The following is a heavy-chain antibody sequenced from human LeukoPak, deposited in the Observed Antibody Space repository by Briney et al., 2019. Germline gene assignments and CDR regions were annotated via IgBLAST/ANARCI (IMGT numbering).Heavy chain of an antibody. V-gene: IGHV3-30*02. J-gene: IGHJ4*02. CDR3: AASHCGGDCYKSYYFDY. CDR1: GFTFSSYG. CDR2: IRYDGSNK. Sequence: GGSLRLSCAASGFTFSSYGMHWVRQAPGKGLEWVAFIRYDGSNKYYADSVKGRFTISRDNSKNTLYLQMNSLRAEDTAVYYCAASHCGGDCYKSYYFDYWGQGTLVTVSS. D-gene: IGHD2-21*02.